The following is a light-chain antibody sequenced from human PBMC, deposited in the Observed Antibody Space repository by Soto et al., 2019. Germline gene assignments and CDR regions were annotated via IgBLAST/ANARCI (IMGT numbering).Light chain of an antibody. J-gene: IGKJ2*01. Sequence: DIQMTQSPSSLSASVGDRVTITYQASQDITLYLNWYQHKAGKAPNLLIHDVSTLETGVPARFSGRGSGTIFTLTILNLQPEDVATYYCQQYDSRPNTFGQGTTVEIK. CDR3: QQYDSRPNT. CDR2: DVS. CDR1: QDITLY. V-gene: IGKV1-33*01.